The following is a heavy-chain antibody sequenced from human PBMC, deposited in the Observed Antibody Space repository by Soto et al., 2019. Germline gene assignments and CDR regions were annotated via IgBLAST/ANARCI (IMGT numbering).Heavy chain of an antibody. Sequence: SETLSLTCTVSGGSISSYYWSCIRQPPGKGLEWIGYIYYSGSTNYNPSLKSRVTISVDTSKNQFSLKLSSVTAADTAVYYCARGTIVVVPAAMFVSAFDIWGQGTMVT. CDR2: IYYSGST. CDR1: GGSISSYY. D-gene: IGHD2-2*01. J-gene: IGHJ3*02. V-gene: IGHV4-59*08. CDR3: ARGTIVVVPAAMFVSAFDI.